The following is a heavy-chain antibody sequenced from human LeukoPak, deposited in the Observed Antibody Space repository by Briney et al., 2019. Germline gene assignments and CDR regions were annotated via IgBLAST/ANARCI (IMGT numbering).Heavy chain of an antibody. CDR1: GHTFTSYY. J-gene: IGHJ3*02. Sequence: ASVKVSCKASGHTFTSYYMHWVRQAPGQGLEWMGIINPSGGSTSYAQKFQGRVTMTRDTSTSTVYMELSSMRSEDTAVYYCARNGLTGSYKGGAFDIWGQGTMVTVSS. V-gene: IGHV1-46*01. CDR2: INPSGGST. CDR3: ARNGLTGSYKGGAFDI. D-gene: IGHD3-9*01.